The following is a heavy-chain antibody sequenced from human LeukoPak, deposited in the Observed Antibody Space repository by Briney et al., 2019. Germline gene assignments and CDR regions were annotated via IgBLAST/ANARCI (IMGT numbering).Heavy chain of an antibody. CDR2: IYYSGST. V-gene: IGHV4-39*02. D-gene: IGHD6-6*01. Sequence: SETLSLTCTVSGGSISSSSYYWGWIRQPPGKGLEWIGSIYYSGSTYYNPSLKSRVTISVDTSKNQFSLKLSSVTAADTAVYYCAREEYSSSSGFFEDVWGKGTTVTVSS. J-gene: IGHJ6*04. CDR3: AREEYSSSSGFFEDV. CDR1: GGSISSSSYY.